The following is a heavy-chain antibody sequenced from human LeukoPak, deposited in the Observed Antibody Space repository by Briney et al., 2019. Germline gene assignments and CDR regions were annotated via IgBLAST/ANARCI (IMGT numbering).Heavy chain of an antibody. CDR3: AKSESGLRLGELSSFDY. Sequence: GGSLRLSCAASGFTFSSYAMSCVRQAPGKGLEWVSAISGSGGSTYYADSVKGRFTISRDNSKNTLCLQMNSLRAEDTAVYYCAKSESGLRLGELSSFDYWGQGTLLTVSS. D-gene: IGHD3-16*02. CDR2: ISGSGGST. V-gene: IGHV3-23*01. J-gene: IGHJ4*02. CDR1: GFTFSSYA.